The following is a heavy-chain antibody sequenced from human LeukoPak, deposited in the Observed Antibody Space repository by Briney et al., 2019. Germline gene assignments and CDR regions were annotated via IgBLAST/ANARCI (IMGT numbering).Heavy chain of an antibody. CDR1: GGTFSSYA. D-gene: IGHD3-22*01. V-gene: IGHV1-69*04. CDR3: ARVDHGGSSGYYRDY. CDR2: IIPILGIA. Sequence: ASVKVSCTASGGTFSSYAISWVRQAPGQGLEWMGRIIPILGIANYAQKFQGRVTITADKSTSTAYMELSSLRSEDTAVYYCARVDHGGSSGYYRDYWGQGTLVTVSS. J-gene: IGHJ4*02.